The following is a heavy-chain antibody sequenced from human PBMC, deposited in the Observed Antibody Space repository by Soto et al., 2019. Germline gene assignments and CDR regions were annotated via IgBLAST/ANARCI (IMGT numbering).Heavy chain of an antibody. V-gene: IGHV3-33*01. J-gene: IGHJ5*02. Sequence: QVQLVESGGGVVQPGRSLRLSCAASGFTFSSYGMHWVRQAPGKGLEWVAVIWYDGSNKYYADSVKGRFTISRDNSKNTLYLQMNSLRAEDTAVYYCARDNHKTRRYFDWLSQKYNWFDPWGQGTLVTVSS. D-gene: IGHD3-9*01. CDR1: GFTFSSYG. CDR3: ARDNHKTRRYFDWLSQKYNWFDP. CDR2: IWYDGSNK.